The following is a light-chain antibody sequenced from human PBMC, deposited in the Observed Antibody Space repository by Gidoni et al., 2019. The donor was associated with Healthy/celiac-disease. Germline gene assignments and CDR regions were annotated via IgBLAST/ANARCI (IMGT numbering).Light chain of an antibody. V-gene: IGKV3-11*01. CDR3: QQRSNWPPGFT. CDR2: DAS. J-gene: IGKJ3*01. CDR1: QSVSSY. Sequence: EIVLTQSPATLSLSPRARATLSCRASQSVSSYLAWYQQKPGQAPRLLIYDASNRATGIPARFSGSGSGTDFTLTISSLEPEDFAVYYGQQRSNWPPGFTFGPGTKVDIK.